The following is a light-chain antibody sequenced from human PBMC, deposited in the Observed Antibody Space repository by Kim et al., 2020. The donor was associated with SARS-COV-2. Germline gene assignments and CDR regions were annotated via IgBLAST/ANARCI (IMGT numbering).Light chain of an antibody. CDR3: ASYTSRISYV. CDR1: SSDVGSNNR. J-gene: IGLJ1*01. V-gene: IGLV2-18*02. CDR2: GVT. Sequence: QSALTQPPSVSGSPGQSVTISCTGTSSDVGSNNRVSWYQQPPGTAPKLMIYGVTNRPSGVPDRFSGSRSGNTASLTISGLQAEDEADYYCASYTSRISYVFGTGTQLTVL.